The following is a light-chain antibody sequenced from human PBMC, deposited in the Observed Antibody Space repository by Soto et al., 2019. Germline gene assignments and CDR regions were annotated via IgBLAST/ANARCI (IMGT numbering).Light chain of an antibody. CDR1: QSVSSSY. V-gene: IGKV3-20*01. Sequence: EIVLTQSPGTLSLSPGERATLSCRASQSVSSSYLAWYQQKPGQAPRLLIYGASSRATGIPDRFSGSGSGTDFTITISRLEPEDFAVYYCQLYGSSPPYTFGQGTNQEIK. CDR3: QLYGSSPPYT. CDR2: GAS. J-gene: IGKJ2*01.